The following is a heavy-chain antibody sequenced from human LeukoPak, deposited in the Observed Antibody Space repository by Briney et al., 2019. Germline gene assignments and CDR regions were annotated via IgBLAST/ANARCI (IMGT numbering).Heavy chain of an antibody. Sequence: SQTLSLTSAIPGDSVSSTSAAWNWIRQSPSRGIEWLGRTYNRSKWYNDYAVSVKSRITINPDASKNQFSLKLSSVTAADTAVYYCARGRGTIFGVVIPTFDYWGQGTLVTVSS. CDR2: TYNRSKWYN. CDR1: GDSVSSTSAA. CDR3: ARGRGTIFGVVIPTFDY. V-gene: IGHV6-1*01. J-gene: IGHJ4*02. D-gene: IGHD3-3*01.